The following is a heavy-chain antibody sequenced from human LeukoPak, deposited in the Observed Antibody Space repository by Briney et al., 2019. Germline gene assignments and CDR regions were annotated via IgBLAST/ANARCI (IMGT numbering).Heavy chain of an antibody. CDR1: GFTVSSNY. Sequence: GGSLRLSCAASGFTVSSNYMSWVRQAPGKGLEWVSAIYSGGSTYYADSVKGRFTISRDNSKNTLYLQMNSLRAEDTAVYYCASPYCSSTSCYPYYFDYWGQGTLVTVSS. CDR3: ASPYCSSTSCYPYYFDY. J-gene: IGHJ4*02. CDR2: IYSGGST. V-gene: IGHV3-66*02. D-gene: IGHD2-2*01.